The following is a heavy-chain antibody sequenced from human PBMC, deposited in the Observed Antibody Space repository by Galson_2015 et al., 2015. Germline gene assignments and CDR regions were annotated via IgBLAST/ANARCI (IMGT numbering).Heavy chain of an antibody. CDR3: AKDPSWGDCSSTSCQYPIYYYGMDV. D-gene: IGHD2-2*01. CDR2: ISGSGGST. V-gene: IGHV3-23*01. CDR1: GFTFSSYA. Sequence: SLRLSCAASGFTFSSYAMSWVRQAPGKGLEWVSAISGSGGSTYYADSVKGRFTISRDNSKNTLYLQMNSLRAEDTAVYYCAKDPSWGDCSSTSCQYPIYYYGMDVWGQGTTVTVSS. J-gene: IGHJ6*02.